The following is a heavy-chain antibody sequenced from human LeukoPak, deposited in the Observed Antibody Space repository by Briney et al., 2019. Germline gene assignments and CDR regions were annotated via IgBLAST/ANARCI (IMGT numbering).Heavy chain of an antibody. CDR3: ARNPLLHFDLSTASYKDVFDM. Sequence: GASVKVSCKASDYTFIAYGISWVRQAPGQGLEWMGWISPHNGHTNYAQKFQGRVTLTTDTSTNTAYMEVRRLRSDDTAVYYCARNPLLHFDLSTASYKDVFDMWGQGTMVTVSS. CDR1: DYTFIAYG. D-gene: IGHD3-9*01. V-gene: IGHV1-18*01. J-gene: IGHJ3*02. CDR2: ISPHNGHT.